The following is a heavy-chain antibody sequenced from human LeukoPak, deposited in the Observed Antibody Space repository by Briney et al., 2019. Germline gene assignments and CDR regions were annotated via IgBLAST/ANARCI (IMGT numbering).Heavy chain of an antibody. CDR3: AGPAAGDGYNYFPKGAFDI. Sequence: SETLSLTCTVSGGPISSSSYYWGWIRQPPGKGLEWIGSIYYSGSTYYNPSLKSRVTISVDTSKNQFSLKLSSVTAADTAVYYCAGPAAGDGYNYFPKGAFDIWGQGTMVTVSS. CDR2: IYYSGST. CDR1: GGPISSSSYY. D-gene: IGHD5-24*01. J-gene: IGHJ3*02. V-gene: IGHV4-39*07.